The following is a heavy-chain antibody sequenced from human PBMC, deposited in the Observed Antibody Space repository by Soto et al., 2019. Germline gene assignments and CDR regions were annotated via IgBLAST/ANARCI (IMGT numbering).Heavy chain of an antibody. CDR3: ARDSLYYYYRMDV. Sequence: QPGGSLRLSCAASGFTFSSYEMNWVRQAPGKGLEWVSYISSSGSTIYYADSVKGRFTIYRDNAKNSLYLQMNSLRAEDTAVYYCARDSLYYYYRMDVWGQGTTVTVSS. CDR2: ISSSGSTI. J-gene: IGHJ6*02. V-gene: IGHV3-48*03. CDR1: GFTFSSYE.